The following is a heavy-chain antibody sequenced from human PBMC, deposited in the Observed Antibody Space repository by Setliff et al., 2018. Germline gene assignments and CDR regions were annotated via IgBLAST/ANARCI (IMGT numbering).Heavy chain of an antibody. CDR3: ERLVRYCTTTSCQRTSGDDF. J-gene: IGHJ4*02. D-gene: IGHD2-2*01. V-gene: IGHV1-18*01. Sequence: PSVKVSCKASGSTFSDFGISWVRLAPGQGLEWMGLISPYTGRTFYAPHFQDRVIMTTDTSTNTAYLGLRSLRSGDTAVYYCERLVRYCTTTSCQRTSGDDFWGQGPLVTVSS. CDR1: GSTFSDFG. CDR2: ISPYTGRT.